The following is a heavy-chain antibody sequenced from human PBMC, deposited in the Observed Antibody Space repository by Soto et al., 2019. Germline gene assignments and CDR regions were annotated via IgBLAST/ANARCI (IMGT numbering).Heavy chain of an antibody. CDR3: ARDLRSGFYDGFDI. D-gene: IGHD3-22*01. CDR1: GFTFNTYS. Sequence: GGSLRLSCAASGFTFNTYSMNWVRQAPGKGLEWISYISISSTTIYYSDSAKGRFTISRDNAKNSLFPQMNSLRDEDTAVYYCARDLRSGFYDGFDIWGQGTMVTVSS. V-gene: IGHV3-48*02. CDR2: ISISSTTI. J-gene: IGHJ3*02.